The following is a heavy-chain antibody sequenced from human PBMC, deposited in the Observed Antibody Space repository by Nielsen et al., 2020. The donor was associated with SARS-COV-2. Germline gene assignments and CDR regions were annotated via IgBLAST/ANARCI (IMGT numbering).Heavy chain of an antibody. Sequence: SETLSLTCTVSGGSISSGDYYWSWIRQPPGKGLEWIGYIYYSGSTYYNPSLKSRVTISVDTSKNQFSLKLSSVTAADTAVYYCARAYEYSSSPVGYWGQGTLVTVSS. CDR1: GGSISSGDYY. V-gene: IGHV4-30-4*01. CDR3: ARAYEYSSSPVGY. J-gene: IGHJ4*02. D-gene: IGHD6-13*01. CDR2: IYYSGST.